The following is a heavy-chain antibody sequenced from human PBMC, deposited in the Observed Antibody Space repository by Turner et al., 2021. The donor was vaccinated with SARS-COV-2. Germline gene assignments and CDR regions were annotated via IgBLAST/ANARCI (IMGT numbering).Heavy chain of an antibody. J-gene: IGHJ3*02. Sequence: QLQLQESGPGPVKPSETLSLTCTVSGGSISSSSYYWGWIRQPPGKGLEWIGSIYYSGSTYYNPSLKSRVTTSVDTSKNQFSLKMSSVTAADTAVYYCASTVWLRGAFDIWGQGTMVTVSS. CDR3: ASTVWLRGAFDI. CDR2: IYYSGST. CDR1: GGSISSSSYY. D-gene: IGHD5-18*01. V-gene: IGHV4-39*01.